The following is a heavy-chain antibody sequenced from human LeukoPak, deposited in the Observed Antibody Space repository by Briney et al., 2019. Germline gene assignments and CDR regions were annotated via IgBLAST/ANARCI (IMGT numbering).Heavy chain of an antibody. J-gene: IGHJ5*02. Sequence: ASVKVSCKVSGYTLTELSMHWVRQAPGKGLEWMGGFDPEDGETIYAQKFQGRVTMTEDTSTDTAYMELSSLRSEDTAVYYCATGPYGSGIITTQYNWFDPWGQGTLVTVSS. CDR3: ATGPYGSGIITTQYNWFDP. CDR1: GYTLTELS. V-gene: IGHV1-24*01. D-gene: IGHD3-10*01. CDR2: FDPEDGET.